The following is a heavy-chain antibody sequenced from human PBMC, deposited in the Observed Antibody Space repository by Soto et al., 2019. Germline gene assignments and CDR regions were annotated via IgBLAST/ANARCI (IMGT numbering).Heavy chain of an antibody. J-gene: IGHJ6*02. D-gene: IGHD5-18*01. CDR1: GFTFSSYG. CDR2: ISNDGSKK. V-gene: IGHV3-30*18. CDR3: PKDSGTAMVTSYYSSGMDV. Sequence: QVQLVESGGGVVQPGRSLRLSCAASGFTFSSYGMHWVRQAPGKGLEWVAVISNDGSKKYYADSVKGRFTISRDNSKNTLDRQRIRVRAEDTAVYYGPKDSGTAMVTSYYSSGMDVWCQGTTVTVSS.